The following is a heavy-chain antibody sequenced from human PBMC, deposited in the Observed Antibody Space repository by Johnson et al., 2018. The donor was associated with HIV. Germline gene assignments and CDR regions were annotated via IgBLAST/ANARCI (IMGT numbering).Heavy chain of an antibody. J-gene: IGHJ3*02. CDR1: GFTFSTYW. Sequence: QVQLVESGGGLVQPGGSLRLSCPASGFTFSTYWMSWVRQAPGKGLEWVSGINWNGGSTGYADSVKGRFTISRDNSKNTLYLQMNSLRAEDTAVYYCAEGNHGIWGQGTMVTVSS. V-gene: IGHV3-NL1*01. D-gene: IGHD2/OR15-2a*01. CDR2: INWNGGST. CDR3: AEGNHGI.